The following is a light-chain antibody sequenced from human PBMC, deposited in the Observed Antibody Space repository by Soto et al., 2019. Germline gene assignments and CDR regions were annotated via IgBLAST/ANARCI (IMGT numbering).Light chain of an antibody. J-gene: IGLJ3*02. V-gene: IGLV7-43*01. Sequence: QAVVTQEPSVTVSPGGTVTLTCASSTVAVTGGYYPNWFQQKPGQAPRALIYSATNKPSWTPARFSGSLLGGKAALTLSGVQPEDEADYYCLLYYGGAQRVFGGGTKLTVL. CDR3: LLYYGGAQRV. CDR2: SAT. CDR1: TVAVTGGYY.